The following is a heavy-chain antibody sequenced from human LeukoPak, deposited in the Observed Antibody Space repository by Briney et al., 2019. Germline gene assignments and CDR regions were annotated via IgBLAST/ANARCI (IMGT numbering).Heavy chain of an antibody. CDR1: GFTFSSHW. CDR2: INQAGSEK. CDR3: ARDGTAAGLYFDY. Sequence: PGGSLRLSCAASGFTFSSHWMSWVRQAPGKGLEWVANINQAGSEKHYVDSVKGRFTISRDTAKSSLYLQMNSLRAEDTAVYYCARDGTAAGLYFDYCGQGTLVTVSS. J-gene: IGHJ4*02. D-gene: IGHD6-13*01. V-gene: IGHV3-7*01.